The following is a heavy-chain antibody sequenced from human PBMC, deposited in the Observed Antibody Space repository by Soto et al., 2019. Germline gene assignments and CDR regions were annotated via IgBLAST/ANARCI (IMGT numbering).Heavy chain of an antibody. CDR3: ARGPKAVVGWFHP. J-gene: IGHJ5*02. V-gene: IGHV4-34*01. Sequence: SETRSLTCAVYGGSFSGYYWSLIRHPPGKGLEWIGEINHSGSTNYNPSLKSRVTISVDTSKNQFSLKLSSVTAADTAVYYCARGPKAVVGWFHPWGQGTLVTVS. D-gene: IGHD6-25*01. CDR2: INHSGST. CDR1: GGSFSGYY.